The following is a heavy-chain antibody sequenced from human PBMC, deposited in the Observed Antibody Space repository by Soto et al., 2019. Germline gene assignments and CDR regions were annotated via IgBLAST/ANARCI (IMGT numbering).Heavy chain of an antibody. V-gene: IGHV3-48*02. J-gene: IGHJ4*02. CDR2: ISSSSSTI. CDR3: ARGVPYYYGSGSYYNPFDY. D-gene: IGHD3-10*01. CDR1: GFTFSSYS. Sequence: GGSLRLSCAASGFTFSSYSMNWVRQAPGKGLEWVSYISSSSSTIYYADSVKGRFTISRANAKNSLYLQMNSLRDEDTAVYYCARGVPYYYGSGSYYNPFDYWGQGTLVTVSS.